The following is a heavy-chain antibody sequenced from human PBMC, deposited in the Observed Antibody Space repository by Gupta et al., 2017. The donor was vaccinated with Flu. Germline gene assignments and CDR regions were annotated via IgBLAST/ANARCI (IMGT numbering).Heavy chain of an antibody. D-gene: IGHD6-19*01. CDR1: ITYT. V-gene: IGHV3-23*01. CDR2: MSGFLGST. Sequence: ITYTGSWVRQAPGKGLEWVSAMSGFLGSTYSADSVKGRFTISRDNSKNTVYVQMHSLRAEDTAVYYCARGDGLAVDCWGQGPLVTV. J-gene: IGHJ4*02. CDR3: ARGDGLAVDC.